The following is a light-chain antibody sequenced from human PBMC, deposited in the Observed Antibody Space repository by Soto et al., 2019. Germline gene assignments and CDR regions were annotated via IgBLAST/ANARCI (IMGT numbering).Light chain of an antibody. V-gene: IGLV2-14*01. CDR2: EVS. Sequence: QSVLTQPASVSGSPRQSITMFCTGTSSDVGGYNYVSWYQQHPGKAPKLIIYEVSNRPSGISKRFSGSKSANTASLTISGLQAEDEAEYYCSSFTGSTTWVFGGGTKLTVL. J-gene: IGLJ3*02. CDR3: SSFTGSTTWV. CDR1: SSDVGGYNY.